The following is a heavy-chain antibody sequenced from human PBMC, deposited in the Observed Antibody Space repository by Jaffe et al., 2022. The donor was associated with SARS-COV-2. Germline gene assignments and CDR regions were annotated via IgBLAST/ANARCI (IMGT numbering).Heavy chain of an antibody. J-gene: IGHJ6*02. CDR3: ARERGIWSGYYGYGMDV. D-gene: IGHD3-3*01. CDR2: IYSGGST. Sequence: EVQLVESGGGLIQPGGSLRLSCAASGFTVSSNYMSWVRQAPGKGLEWVSVIYSGGSTYYADSVKGRFTISRDNSKNTLYLQMNSLRAEDTAVYYCARERGIWSGYYGYGMDVWGQGTTVTVSS. V-gene: IGHV3-53*01. CDR1: GFTVSSNY.